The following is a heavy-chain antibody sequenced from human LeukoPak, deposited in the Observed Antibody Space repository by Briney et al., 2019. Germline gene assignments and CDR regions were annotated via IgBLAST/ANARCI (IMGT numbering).Heavy chain of an antibody. V-gene: IGHV3-74*01. Sequence: GGSLRLSRAASGFTFSSYWMHWVRQAPGKGLVWVSRINSDGSSTSYADSVKGRFTISRDNAKNTLYLQMNSLRAEDTAVYYCARGAYSGYDLGYWGQGTLVTVSS. CDR1: GFTFSSYW. CDR2: INSDGSST. CDR3: ARGAYSGYDLGY. D-gene: IGHD5-12*01. J-gene: IGHJ4*02.